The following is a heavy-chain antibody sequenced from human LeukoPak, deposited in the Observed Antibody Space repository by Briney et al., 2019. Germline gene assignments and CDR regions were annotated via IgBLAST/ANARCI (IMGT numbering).Heavy chain of an antibody. CDR3: AKHYGSGTYYNYFTY. Sequence: GRSLRLSCAASGFTFSSYGMHWVRQAPGRGLEWVSAISGSGGSTYYADFVKGRFTISRDNSKNTLFLQMSSLRAEDTATYYCAKHYGSGTYYNYFTYCGQGTLVSVSS. CDR1: GFTFSSYG. J-gene: IGHJ4*02. V-gene: IGHV3-23*01. CDR2: ISGSGGST. D-gene: IGHD3-10*01.